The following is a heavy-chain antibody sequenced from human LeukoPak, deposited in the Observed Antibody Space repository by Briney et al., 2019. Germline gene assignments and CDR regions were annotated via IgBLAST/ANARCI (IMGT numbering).Heavy chain of an antibody. J-gene: IGHJ4*02. V-gene: IGHV3-23*01. Sequence: GGSLRLSCAASGFTFSGSAMSWVRQAPGEGLEWVSLISYSGANSYYTDSVRGRFTISRDNSKDTLFLQMNSLGAEDTAVYYCAKDPGITGTANYFDYWGQGTLVTVSS. CDR1: GFTFSGSA. CDR2: ISYSGANS. D-gene: IGHD1-7*01. CDR3: AKDPGITGTANYFDY.